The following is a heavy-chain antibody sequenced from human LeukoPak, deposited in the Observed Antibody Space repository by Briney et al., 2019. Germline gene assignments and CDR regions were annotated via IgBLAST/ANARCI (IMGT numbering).Heavy chain of an antibody. D-gene: IGHD3-22*01. CDR3: ASYYDSSGYYPDAFDI. V-gene: IGHV4-59*01. Sequence: PSETLSLTCTVSGGSXSSYYWSWIRQPPGKGLEWIGYIYYSGSTNYNPSLKSRVTISVDTSKNQFSLKLSSVTAADTAVYYCASYYDSSGYYPDAFDIWGQGTMVTVSS. CDR1: GGSXSSYY. J-gene: IGHJ3*02. CDR2: IYYSGST.